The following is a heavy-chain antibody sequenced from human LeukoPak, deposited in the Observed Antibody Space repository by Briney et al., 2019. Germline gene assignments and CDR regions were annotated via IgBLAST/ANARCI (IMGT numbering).Heavy chain of an antibody. D-gene: IGHD3-22*01. CDR2: ISSSSSYI. J-gene: IGHJ4*02. V-gene: IGHV3-21*01. Sequence: GGSLRLSCAASGFTISSYSMNWVRQAPGKGLEWVSSISSSSSYIYYADSVKGRFTISRDNAKNSLYLQMNSLRAEDTAVYYCARSWPDYYDSSGYYLYWGQGTLVTVSS. CDR1: GFTISSYS. CDR3: ARSWPDYYDSSGYYLY.